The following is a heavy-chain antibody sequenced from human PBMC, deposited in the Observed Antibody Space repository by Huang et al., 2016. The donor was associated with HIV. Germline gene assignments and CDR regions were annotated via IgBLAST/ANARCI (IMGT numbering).Heavy chain of an antibody. J-gene: IGHJ4*02. V-gene: IGHV3-30*18. CDR2: LSFYGRHK. Sequence: QVQLVESGGGVVQPGTSLRLSCASSGFAFSTYGMHWVRQAPGNGPEWGGILSFYGRHKYYGDSVKGRFTISRDNSKNTLYLDMNSLRTEDTAVYYCAKDPSLAGHHFDDWGQGTLVTVSA. CDR3: AKDPSLAGHHFDD. CDR1: GFAFSTYG. D-gene: IGHD6-19*01.